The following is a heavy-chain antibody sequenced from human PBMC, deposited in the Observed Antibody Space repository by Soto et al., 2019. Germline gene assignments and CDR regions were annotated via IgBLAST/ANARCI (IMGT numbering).Heavy chain of an antibody. CDR1: GYTFTSYG. D-gene: IGHD6-13*01. CDR3: ARDLGQQRFDY. V-gene: IGHV1-18*01. J-gene: IGHJ4*02. CDR2: ISAYNGNK. Sequence: QVQLVQSGAEVKKPGASVKVSCKASGYTFTSYGITWVRQAPGQGLEWMGWISAYNGNKKYAQKVQGRVSITPDTSTSTAYMELRSLRSDDTAVYYCARDLGQQRFDYWGQGTLVTVSS.